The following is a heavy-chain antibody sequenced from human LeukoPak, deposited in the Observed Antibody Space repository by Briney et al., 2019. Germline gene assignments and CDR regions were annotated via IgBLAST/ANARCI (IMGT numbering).Heavy chain of an antibody. V-gene: IGHV1-18*01. D-gene: IGHD3-22*01. CDR3: ARDAIGVAVTIDY. CDR1: GSTFTNYG. CDR2: ISAYNGNT. J-gene: IGHJ4*02. Sequence: ASVKVSCTASGSTFTNYGISWVGQAPGQGLEWMGWISAYNGNTNYAQKVQGRVTMTTETSTRTAYMELRSLRSDDTGVFYCARDAIGVAVTIDYCGQGTLLTVSS.